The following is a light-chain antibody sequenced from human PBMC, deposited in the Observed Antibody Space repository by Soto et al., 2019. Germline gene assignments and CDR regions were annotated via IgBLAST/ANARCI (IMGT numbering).Light chain of an antibody. V-gene: IGKV1-33*01. CDR3: QQYGPG. Sequence: DIQMTQSPSSLSASVGDRVTITCQASQDISNYLNWYQQKPGKAPKLLIYDASNLETGVPSRFSGSGSGTDFTFTISSLQPEDIATYYGQQYGPGFGGGTKVEIK. CDR1: QDISNY. J-gene: IGKJ4*01. CDR2: DAS.